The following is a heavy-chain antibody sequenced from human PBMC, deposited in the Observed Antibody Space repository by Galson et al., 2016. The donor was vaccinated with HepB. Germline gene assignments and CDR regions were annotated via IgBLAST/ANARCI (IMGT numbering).Heavy chain of an antibody. V-gene: IGHV1-58*01. J-gene: IGHJ3*01. CDR3: AAETWGHTFHFYSGGYPRAFDF. Sequence: SVKVSCKASGFTFTRSGVQWVRQARGQRLEWIGWIVVGSGTTSSAQRFQERVTISRDMSTSTVYMELSSLRSEDTAVYFCAAETWGHTFHFYSGGYPRAFDFWGQGTMVTVSS. D-gene: IGHD3-3*02. CDR1: GFTFTRSG. CDR2: IVVGSGTT.